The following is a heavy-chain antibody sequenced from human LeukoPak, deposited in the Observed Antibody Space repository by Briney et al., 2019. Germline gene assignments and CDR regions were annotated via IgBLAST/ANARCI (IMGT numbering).Heavy chain of an antibody. J-gene: IGHJ2*01. D-gene: IGHD4-17*01. CDR1: GFTFSSYW. V-gene: IGHV4-59*01. CDR2: IYYSGST. CDR3: ARVLGDYGVWYFDL. Sequence: GSLRLSCAASGFTFSSYWMSWIRQPPGKGLEWIGYIYYSGSTNYNPSLKSRVTISVDTSKNQFSLKLSSVTAADTAVYYCARVLGDYGVWYFDLWGRGTLVTVSS.